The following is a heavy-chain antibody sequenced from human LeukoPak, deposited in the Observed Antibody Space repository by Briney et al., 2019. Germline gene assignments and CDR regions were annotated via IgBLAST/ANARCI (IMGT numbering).Heavy chain of an antibody. V-gene: IGHV1-2*02. CDR3: ARAPRLRFLEWSPSKFYMDV. CDR2: INPNSGGT. J-gene: IGHJ6*03. CDR1: GYTFTSYA. Sequence: ASVKVSCKASGYTFTSYAMNWVRQAPGQGLEWMGWINPNSGGTNYAQKFQGRVTMTRDTSISTAYMELSRLRSDDTAVYYCARAPRLRFLEWSPSKFYMDVWGKGTTVTVSS. D-gene: IGHD3-3*01.